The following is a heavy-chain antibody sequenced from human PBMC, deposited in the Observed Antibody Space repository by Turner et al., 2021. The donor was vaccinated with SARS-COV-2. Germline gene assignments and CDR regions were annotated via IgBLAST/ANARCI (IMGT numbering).Heavy chain of an antibody. D-gene: IGHD4-17*01. CDR2: ISSSSSYI. V-gene: IGHV3-21*01. CDR1: GFTFNSYS. CDR3: ARGLGSKTTVVTPFGY. J-gene: IGHJ4*02. Sequence: EVQLLESGGVVVQPGGSLRLSCVASGFTFNSYSMNWVRQAPGKGLEWVSFISSSSSYIYYADSVKGRFTISRDNAKNSLYLQMNSLRAEDTAVYYCARGLGSKTTVVTPFGYWGQGTLVTVSS.